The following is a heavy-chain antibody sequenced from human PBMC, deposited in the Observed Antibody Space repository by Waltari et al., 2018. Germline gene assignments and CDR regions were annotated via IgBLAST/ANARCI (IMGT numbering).Heavy chain of an antibody. CDR2: IYHSGST. D-gene: IGHD1-26*01. CDR1: GGSISSSNW. J-gene: IGHJ4*02. Sequence: QVQLQESGPGLVKPSGTLSLTCAVSGGSISSSNWWSWVRQPPGKGLEWIGEIYHSGSTNYNPSLSSRVTLSVYKSKNQFSLKLSAVTAADTAVYYCAREPGAGRGSFDYWGQGTLVTVSS. V-gene: IGHV4-4*02. CDR3: AREPGAGRGSFDY.